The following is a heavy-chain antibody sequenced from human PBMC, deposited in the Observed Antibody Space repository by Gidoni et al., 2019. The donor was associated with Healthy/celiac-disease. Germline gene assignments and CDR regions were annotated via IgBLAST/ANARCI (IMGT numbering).Heavy chain of an antibody. CDR1: GGPFSSYA. Sequence: QVQLVQAGAEVKKPGSSVQVSCMASGGPFSSYAISWVRQAPGQGREWVGGISPIFGTANYAQKFQGIVTITADDSTSTAYMELSSLRSEDTAVYYCARLSPHDYGGHNFDYWGQGTLVTVSS. CDR3: ARLSPHDYGGHNFDY. D-gene: IGHD4-17*01. V-gene: IGHV1-69*01. J-gene: IGHJ4*02. CDR2: ISPIFGTA.